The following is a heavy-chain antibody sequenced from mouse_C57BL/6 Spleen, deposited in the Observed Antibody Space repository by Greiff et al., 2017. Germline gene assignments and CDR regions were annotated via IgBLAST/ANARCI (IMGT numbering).Heavy chain of an antibody. D-gene: IGHD2-5*01. CDR3: ARAGMYSIYYYAMDY. Sequence: VQLQQPGAELVRPGSSVKLSCKASGYTFTSYWMHWVKQRPIQGLEWIGNIDPSDSETHYNQKFKDKATLTVDKSSSTAYMQLSRLTSEDSAVYYCARAGMYSIYYYAMDYWGQGTSVTVSS. V-gene: IGHV1-52*01. CDR1: GYTFTSYW. CDR2: IDPSDSET. J-gene: IGHJ4*01.